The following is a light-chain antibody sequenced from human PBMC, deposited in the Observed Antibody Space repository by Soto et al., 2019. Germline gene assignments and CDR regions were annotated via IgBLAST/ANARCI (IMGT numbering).Light chain of an antibody. CDR2: GAS. J-gene: IGKJ4*01. CDR3: QQYGSSPTLT. CDR1: QSVSSSY. V-gene: IGKV3-20*01. Sequence: EIVLTQSPGTLSLSPGERATLSCRASQSVSSSYLVWYQQKPGQAPRLLIYGASSRATGIPDRFSGTGSGKDFTLTIITLEPEDFAVYYCQQYGSSPTLTFGGGTKVEIK.